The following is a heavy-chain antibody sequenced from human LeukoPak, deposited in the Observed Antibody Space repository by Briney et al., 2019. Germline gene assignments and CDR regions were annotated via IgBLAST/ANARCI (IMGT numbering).Heavy chain of an antibody. Sequence: GGSLRLSCAASGFTFSSYGMHWVRQAPGKGLEWVAVISYDGSNKYYADSVKGRFTISRDNSKNTLYLQMYSLRAEDTAVYYCAKDQGGGSSWYTAWGQGTLVTVSS. J-gene: IGHJ4*02. CDR1: GFTFSSYG. V-gene: IGHV3-30*18. D-gene: IGHD6-13*01. CDR3: AKDQGGGSSWYTA. CDR2: ISYDGSNK.